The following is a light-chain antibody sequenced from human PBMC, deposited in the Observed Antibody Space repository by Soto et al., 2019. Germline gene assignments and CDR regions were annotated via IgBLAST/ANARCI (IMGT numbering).Light chain of an antibody. Sequence: EIVLTQSPGTLSLSPGERATLSCRASQTVRSSYLAWYQQIPGQAPRLLIYGASSRATGIPDRFSGSGSGTDFTVTISRLEPEDFAVYYCQQYGTSPTFGQGTKVEVK. CDR1: QTVRSSY. CDR2: GAS. J-gene: IGKJ1*01. V-gene: IGKV3-20*01. CDR3: QQYGTSPT.